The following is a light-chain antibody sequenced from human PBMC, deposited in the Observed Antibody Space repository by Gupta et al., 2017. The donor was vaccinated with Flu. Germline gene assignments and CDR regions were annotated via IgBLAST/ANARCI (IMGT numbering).Light chain of an antibody. Sequence: DIQLTPSPSSLSAAGGDRVTITCRASQNIDESLNWYQQRPGQSPAPLIIHSATLESGVPSRFSGSGAGTDDTTSSSKRQPEDFATDHCQQTDGTPFTFGRGTQVDI. J-gene: IGKJ4*01. CDR1: QNIDES. CDR3: QQTDGTPFT. CDR2: HSA. V-gene: IGKV1-39*01.